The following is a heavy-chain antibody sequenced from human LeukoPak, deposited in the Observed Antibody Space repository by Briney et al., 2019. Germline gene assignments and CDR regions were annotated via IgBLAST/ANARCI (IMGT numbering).Heavy chain of an antibody. CDR1: GGSISSYY. D-gene: IGHD3-10*01. CDR3: ARTVWFGELTYYFDY. J-gene: IGHJ4*02. V-gene: IGHV4-59*01. CDR2: IYYSGST. Sequence: SETLSLTCTVSGGSISSYYWSWIRQPPGEGLEWIGYIYYSGSTNYNPSLKSRVTISVDTSKNQFSLKLNSVTAADTAVYYCARTVWFGELTYYFDYWGQGTLVTVSS.